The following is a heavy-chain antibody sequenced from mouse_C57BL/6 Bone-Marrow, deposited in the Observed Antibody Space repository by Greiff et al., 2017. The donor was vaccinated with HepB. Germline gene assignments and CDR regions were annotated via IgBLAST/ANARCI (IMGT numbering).Heavy chain of an antibody. CDR1: GFNIKDDY. CDR2: IDPENGDT. CDR3: TPLGPYYFDY. V-gene: IGHV14-4*01. Sequence: EVQLQESGAELVRPGASVKLSCTASGFNIKDDYMHWVKQRPEQGLEWIGWIDPENGDTEYASKFQGKATITADTSSNTAYLQLSSLTSEDTAVYYCTPLGPYYFDYWGQGTTLTVSS. J-gene: IGHJ2*01. D-gene: IGHD3-1*01.